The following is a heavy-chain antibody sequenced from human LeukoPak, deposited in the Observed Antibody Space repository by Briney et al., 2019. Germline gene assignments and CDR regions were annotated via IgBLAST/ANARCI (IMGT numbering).Heavy chain of an antibody. CDR1: GYTFTSYA. CDR3: ARARLYGSGSYYDFDY. D-gene: IGHD3-10*01. J-gene: IGHJ4*02. Sequence: GASVRVSCKTSGYTFTSYAISWVRQTPGQGFEWMGWINPHNGNTNYTLKLQGRVTMTTDTSTSTAYMELRSLRSDDTAVYYCARARLYGSGSYYDFDYWGQGTLVTVSS. CDR2: INPHNGNT. V-gene: IGHV1-18*01.